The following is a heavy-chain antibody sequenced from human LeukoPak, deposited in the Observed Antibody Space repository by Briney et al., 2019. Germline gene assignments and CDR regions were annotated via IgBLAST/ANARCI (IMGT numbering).Heavy chain of an antibody. CDR3: AKPDSYGSFDY. V-gene: IGHV3-30*18. CDR2: ISYDGSNK. D-gene: IGHD5-18*01. J-gene: IGHJ4*02. CDR1: GFTFSSYG. Sequence: GRSLRLSCAASGFTFSSYGMHWVRQAPGKGLEWVAVISYDGSNKYYADSVKGRFTISRDNSKNTLYLQMNSLRAEDTAVYYCAKPDSYGSFDYWGQGTLVTVSS.